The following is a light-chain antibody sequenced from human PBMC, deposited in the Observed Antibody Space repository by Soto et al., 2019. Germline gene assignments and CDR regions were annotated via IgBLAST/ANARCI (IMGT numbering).Light chain of an antibody. Sequence: EIVMTQSPATLSVSPGERATLSCRASQSVNSNLAWYQQKPGQAPRLLIYGASTRATGIPARFSGSGSGTEFTLTISSLQSEDFAVYYCQQYNNWPETFGPGTKVHIK. CDR2: GAS. CDR1: QSVNSN. V-gene: IGKV3-15*01. J-gene: IGKJ3*01. CDR3: QQYNNWPET.